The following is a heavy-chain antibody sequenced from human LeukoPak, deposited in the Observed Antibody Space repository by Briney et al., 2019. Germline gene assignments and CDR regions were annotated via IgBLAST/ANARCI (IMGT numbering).Heavy chain of an antibody. CDR1: GFSFSIYW. Sequence: PGGSLRLSCAASGFSFSIYWMSWVRQAPGKGLEWVANIKQDGSEKYYVDSVKGRFTISRDNAKNSLYLQMNSLRAEDTAVYYCATEYLGVKNDAFDIWGQGTMVTVSS. CDR2: IKQDGSEK. J-gene: IGHJ3*02. D-gene: IGHD2-2*01. CDR3: ATEYLGVKNDAFDI. V-gene: IGHV3-7*04.